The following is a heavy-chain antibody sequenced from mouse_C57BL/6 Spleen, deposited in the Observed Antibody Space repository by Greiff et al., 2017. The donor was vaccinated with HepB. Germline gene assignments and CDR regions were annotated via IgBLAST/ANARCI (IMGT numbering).Heavy chain of an antibody. CDR3: ARELVYYGSSYAYFDV. J-gene: IGHJ1*03. D-gene: IGHD1-1*01. Sequence: VQLKESVAELVRPGASVKLSCTASGFNIKNTYMHWVKQRPEQGLEWIGRIDPANGNTKYAPKFQGKATITADTSSNTAYLQLSSLTSEDTAIYYCARELVYYGSSYAYFDVWGTGTTVTVSS. CDR2: IDPANGNT. V-gene: IGHV14-3*01. CDR1: GFNIKNTY.